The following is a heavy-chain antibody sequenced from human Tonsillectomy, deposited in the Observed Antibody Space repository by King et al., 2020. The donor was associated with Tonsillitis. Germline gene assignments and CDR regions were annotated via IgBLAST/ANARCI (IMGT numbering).Heavy chain of an antibody. V-gene: IGHV3-23*04. Sequence: EVQLVESGGGLVQPGGSLRLSCAASGFTFSSYAMSWVRQAPGKGLEWVSAISGSGGSTYYADSVKGRFTISRDNSKNTLYLQMNSLRAEDTAVYYCRFTGGGGPTPLDYWGQGTLVTVSS. CDR3: RFTGGGGPTPLDY. D-gene: IGHD2-8*02. CDR2: ISGSGGST. J-gene: IGHJ4*02. CDR1: GFTFSSYA.